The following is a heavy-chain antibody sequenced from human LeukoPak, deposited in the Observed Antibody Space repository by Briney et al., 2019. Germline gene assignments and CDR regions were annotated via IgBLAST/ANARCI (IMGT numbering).Heavy chain of an antibody. CDR3: ARGELDCSGGTCYSDSSFYY. CDR1: GFIFSSYE. J-gene: IGHJ4*02. V-gene: IGHV3-48*03. D-gene: IGHD2-15*01. Sequence: GGTLRLSCAASGFIFSSYEMNWVRQAPGKGPEWVSYISSSGSTIYYADSVKGRFTISRDNAKNSLYLQMNSLRAEDTAVYYCARGELDCSGGTCYSDSSFYYWGQGTLVTVSS. CDR2: ISSSGSTI.